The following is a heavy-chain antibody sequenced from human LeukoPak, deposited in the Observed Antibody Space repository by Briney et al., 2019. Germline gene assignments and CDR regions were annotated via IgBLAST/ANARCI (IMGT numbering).Heavy chain of an antibody. V-gene: IGHV3-21*01. CDR1: GFTFNTYA. Sequence: PGGSLRLSCAASGFTFNTYAMTWVRQAPGKGLEWVSSISSSSSYIYYADSVKGRFTISRDNAKNSLYLQMNSLRAEDTAVYYCARDLTDPPYYYYYIDVWGKGTTVTISS. CDR3: ARDLTDPPYYYYYIDV. J-gene: IGHJ6*03. CDR2: ISSSSSYI.